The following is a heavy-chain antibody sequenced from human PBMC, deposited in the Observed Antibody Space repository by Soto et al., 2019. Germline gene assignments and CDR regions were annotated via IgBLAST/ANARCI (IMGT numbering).Heavy chain of an antibody. CDR3: TGAYYDVSGYSLDP. Sequence: XXTLSLPFSVSGGSISSGYWTWIRQPPGKGLEWIGYIYYGGSINYNPPLKSRVIISVDTAKTQFSLRLSSVSAADTAVYYCTGAYYDVSGYSLDPWGQGTSVTVSS. CDR1: GGSISSGY. D-gene: IGHD3-22*01. CDR2: IYYGGSI. V-gene: IGHV4-59*01. J-gene: IGHJ5*02.